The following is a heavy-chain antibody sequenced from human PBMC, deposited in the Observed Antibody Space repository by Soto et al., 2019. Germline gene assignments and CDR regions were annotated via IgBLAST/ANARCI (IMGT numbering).Heavy chain of an antibody. J-gene: IGHJ6*02. CDR1: GGSFSGYY. V-gene: IGHV4-34*01. CDR2: VNHSGTT. Sequence: PSETLSLTCAVYGGSFSGYYWSWIRQPPGKGLEWIGEVNHSGTTNYSPSLKSRVTISVDTSKNQFSLKLTSLTAADTAVYYCARVVRGVIYVNGMDVWGQGTTVTVSS. D-gene: IGHD3-10*01. CDR3: ARVVRGVIYVNGMDV.